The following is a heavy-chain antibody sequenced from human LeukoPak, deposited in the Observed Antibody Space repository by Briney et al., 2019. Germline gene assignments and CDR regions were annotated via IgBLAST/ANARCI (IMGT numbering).Heavy chain of an antibody. CDR1: GGSISSGGYY. CDR3: ATDANYDILTGPGDDAFDI. D-gene: IGHD3-9*01. J-gene: IGHJ3*02. V-gene: IGHV4-30-2*01. CDR2: IYHSGST. Sequence: SQTLSLTCTVSGGSISSGGYYWSWIRQPPGKGLEWIGYIYHSGSTYYNPSLKSRVTISVDRSKNQFSLKLSSVTAADTAVYYCATDANYDILTGPGDDAFDIWGQGTMVTVSS.